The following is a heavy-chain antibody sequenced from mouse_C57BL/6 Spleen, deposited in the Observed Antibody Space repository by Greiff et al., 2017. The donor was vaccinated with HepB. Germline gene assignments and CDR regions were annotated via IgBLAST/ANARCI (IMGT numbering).Heavy chain of an antibody. Sequence: EVQGVESGGDLVKPGGSLKLSCAASGFTFSSYGMSWVRQTPDKRLEWVATISSGGSYTYYPDSVKGRFIISRDNAKNTLYLQMSSRKSEDTAMYYCARDYYGSRDYFDYWGQGTTLTVSS. CDR1: GFTFSSYG. J-gene: IGHJ2*01. CDR3: ARDYYGSRDYFDY. V-gene: IGHV5-6*01. CDR2: ISSGGSYT. D-gene: IGHD1-1*01.